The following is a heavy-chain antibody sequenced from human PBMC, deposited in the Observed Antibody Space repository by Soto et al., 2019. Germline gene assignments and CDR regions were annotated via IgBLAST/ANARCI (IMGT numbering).Heavy chain of an antibody. CDR1: GFTVSSNY. CDR2: IYSGGST. CDR3: ARSYYDILTGYYYYYGMDV. V-gene: IGHV3-66*01. Sequence: PGGSLRLSCVASGFTVSSNYMSWVRQAPGKGLEWVSVIYSGGSTYYADSVKGRFTISRDNSKNTLYLQMNSLRAEDTAVYYCARSYYDILTGYYYYYGMDVWGQGTTVTVSS. D-gene: IGHD3-9*01. J-gene: IGHJ6*02.